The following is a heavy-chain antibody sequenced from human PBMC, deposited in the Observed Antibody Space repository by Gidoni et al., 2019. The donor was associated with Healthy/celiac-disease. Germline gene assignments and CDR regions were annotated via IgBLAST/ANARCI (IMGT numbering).Heavy chain of an antibody. CDR3: ARQPTYYYDSSGYYGFDY. CDR2: IYYSGST. CDR1: GGSISSSRYY. Sequence: QLQLQESGPGLVKPSETLSLTCTVSGGSISSSRYYWGWIRQPPGKGLEWIGSIYYSGSTYYNPSLKSRVTISVDTSKNQFSLKLSSVTAADTAVYYCARQPTYYYDSSGYYGFDYWGQGTLVTVSS. D-gene: IGHD3-22*01. J-gene: IGHJ4*02. V-gene: IGHV4-39*01.